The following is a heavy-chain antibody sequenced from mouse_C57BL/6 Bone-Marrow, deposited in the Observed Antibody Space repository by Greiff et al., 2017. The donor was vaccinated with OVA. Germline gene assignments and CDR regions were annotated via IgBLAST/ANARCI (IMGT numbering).Heavy chain of an antibody. CDR2: ISNGGGST. CDR1: GFTFSDYY. CDR3: ARIDWYFDV. J-gene: IGHJ1*03. Sequence: EVQVVESGGGLVQPGGSLKLSCAASGFTFSDYYMYWVRQTPEKRLEWVAYISNGGGSTYYPDTVKGRFTISRDNAKNTLYLQMSRLKSEDTAMYYCARIDWYFDVWGTGTTVTVSS. V-gene: IGHV5-12*01.